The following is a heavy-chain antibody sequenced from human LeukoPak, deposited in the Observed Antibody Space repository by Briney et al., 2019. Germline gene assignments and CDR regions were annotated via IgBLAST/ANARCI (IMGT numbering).Heavy chain of an antibody. Sequence: PSETLSLTCAVYGGSFSGYYWSWIRQPPGKGLEWIGEINHSGSTNYNPSLKSRVTISVDTSKNQFSLKLSSVTATDTAVYYCARGWKRGYSGYGGFFDYWGQGTLVTVSS. D-gene: IGHD5-12*01. V-gene: IGHV4-34*01. CDR3: ARGWKRGYSGYGGFFDY. CDR1: GGSFSGYY. J-gene: IGHJ4*02. CDR2: INHSGST.